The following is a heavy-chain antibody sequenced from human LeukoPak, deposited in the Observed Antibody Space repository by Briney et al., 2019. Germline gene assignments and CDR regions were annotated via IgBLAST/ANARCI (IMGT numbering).Heavy chain of an antibody. CDR2: MNANSGNT. D-gene: IGHD1-1*01. V-gene: IGHV1-8*01. J-gene: IGHJ6*02. CDR1: GYTFTSYD. CDR3: ARGRPLERRFYYYYGMDV. Sequence: GASVKVSCKASGYTFTSYDINWVRQATGQGLEWMGWMNANSGNTGYAQKFQGRVTMTKNTSISTAYMELCSLRSEDTAVYYCARGRPLERRFYYYYGMDVWGQGTTVTVSS.